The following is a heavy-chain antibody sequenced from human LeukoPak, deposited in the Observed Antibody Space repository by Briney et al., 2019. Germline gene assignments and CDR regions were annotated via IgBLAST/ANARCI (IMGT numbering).Heavy chain of an antibody. Sequence: GGSLRLSCAASRFTLSSHWMSWVRQAPGKGLEWVANIKQDGSEIHYVDSVKGRFTISRDNAKNSLYLQMNSLRAEDTAVYYCARDTSVTPFDNWGQGTMVTVSS. CDR2: IKQDGSEI. D-gene: IGHD4-17*01. CDR1: RFTLSSHW. CDR3: ARDTSVTPFDN. V-gene: IGHV3-7*01. J-gene: IGHJ3*02.